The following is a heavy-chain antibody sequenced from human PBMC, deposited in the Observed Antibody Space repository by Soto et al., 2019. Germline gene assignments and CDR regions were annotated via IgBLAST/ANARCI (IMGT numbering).Heavy chain of an antibody. D-gene: IGHD6-19*01. CDR2: IYQSGST. V-gene: IGHV4-30-2*01. CDR3: ACRDGCKIDWYFDL. J-gene: IGHJ2*01. CDR1: GVSISSGGYS. Sequence: QLQLQESGSGLVKPSQTLSLTCAVSGVSISSGGYSWSWIRQPPGKGLEWLGYIYQSGSTYYTPSLKSRVTISVDRSKNQFSLKLSSVTAADTAVYYCACRDGCKIDWYFDLWGRGTLVTVSS.